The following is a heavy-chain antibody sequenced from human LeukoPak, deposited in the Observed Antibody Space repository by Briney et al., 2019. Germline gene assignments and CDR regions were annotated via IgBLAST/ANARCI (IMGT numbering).Heavy chain of an antibody. CDR1: GYSISSGYY. Sequence: PSETLSLTCAVSGYSISSGYYWGWIRQPPGKGLEWIGSIYHSGSTYYNPSLRSRVTISVDTSKNQFSLKLSSVTAADTAVYYCASLSATMVRGVIMYWGQGTLVTVSS. D-gene: IGHD3-10*01. V-gene: IGHV4-38-2*01. J-gene: IGHJ4*02. CDR3: ASLSATMVRGVIMY. CDR2: IYHSGST.